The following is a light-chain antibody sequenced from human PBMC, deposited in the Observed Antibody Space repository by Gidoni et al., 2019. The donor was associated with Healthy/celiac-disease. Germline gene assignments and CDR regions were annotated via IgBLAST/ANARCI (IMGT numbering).Light chain of an antibody. J-gene: IGKJ2*01. Sequence: DIQMTQSPSSLSASVGDRVTITCQASQDISNYLNWYQQKPGKAPKLLIYDASNLETGVPSRCSGSGSGTDFTFTISSLQPEDIATSYCHQLDTFGQGTKLEIK. CDR1: QDISNY. CDR3: HQLDT. V-gene: IGKV1-33*01. CDR2: DAS.